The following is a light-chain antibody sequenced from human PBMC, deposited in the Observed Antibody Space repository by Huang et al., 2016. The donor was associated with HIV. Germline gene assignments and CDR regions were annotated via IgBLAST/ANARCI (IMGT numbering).Light chain of an antibody. CDR1: QTLLNNNGYNY. Sequence: DIVMTQSPLSLPVTPGEPASIFCRSSQTLLNNNGYNYLDWYLQKPGQSPHLLIYLGSNRASGVPDRFSGSGSGTDFTLKISRVEAEDVGVYYCMQTLQTPYTFGQGTRLEI. J-gene: IGKJ2*01. V-gene: IGKV2-28*01. CDR3: MQTLQTPYT. CDR2: LGS.